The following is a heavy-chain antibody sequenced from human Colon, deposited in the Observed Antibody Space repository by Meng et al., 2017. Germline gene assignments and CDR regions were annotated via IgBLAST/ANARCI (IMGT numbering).Heavy chain of an antibody. CDR3: ARVRGEGYYFDY. J-gene: IGHJ4*02. CDR2: IIPIFGTA. CDR1: GGTFSSYA. Sequence: SVKVSCKASGGTFSSYAISWVRQAPGQGLEWMGGIIPIFGTANYAQKFQGRVTITTDESTSTAYMELSNLRSEDTAVYYCARVRGEGYYFDYWGQGTLVTVSS. V-gene: IGHV1-69*05. D-gene: IGHD3-16*01.